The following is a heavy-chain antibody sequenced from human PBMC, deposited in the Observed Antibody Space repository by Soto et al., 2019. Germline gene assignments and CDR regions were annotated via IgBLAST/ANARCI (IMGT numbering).Heavy chain of an antibody. V-gene: IGHV4-59*11. CDR1: GGSLSYRY. Sequence: QVQLQELGPGLVNPSETLSLTCIVSGGSLSYRYWSWIRQPPGKELEWIAYIYYSGSTNYSPSLRNRLTVSVDTAKNQFSLKLTSVTAADTATYYCARTIDYGYMDVWGKGTTVTVSS. D-gene: IGHD3-16*01. J-gene: IGHJ6*03. CDR2: IYYSGST. CDR3: ARTIDYGYMDV.